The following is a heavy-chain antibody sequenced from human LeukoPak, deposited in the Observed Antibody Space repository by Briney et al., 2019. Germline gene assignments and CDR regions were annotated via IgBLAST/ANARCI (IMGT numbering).Heavy chain of an antibody. J-gene: IGHJ5*02. V-gene: IGHV4-34*01. D-gene: IGHD6-19*01. CDR3: ARLSTGYSSGWYQGSWFDP. CDR1: GGSFSGYY. Sequence: SETLSLTCAVYGGSFSGYYWSWIRQPPGKGLEWIGEINHSGSTNYNPSLKSRVTISVDTSKNQFSLKLSSVTAADTAVYYCARLSTGYSSGWYQGSWFDPWGQGTLVTVSS. CDR2: INHSGST.